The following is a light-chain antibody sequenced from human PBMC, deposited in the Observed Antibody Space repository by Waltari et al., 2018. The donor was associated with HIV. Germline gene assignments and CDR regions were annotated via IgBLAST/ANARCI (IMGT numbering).Light chain of an antibody. Sequence: QSALTHPASVSGSPGQSITISCTGTSSDVGGYSFVSWYQQHPGKAPKVMIYEDSKRPRGVSHRFSATKSGNTASLTIAGRQAEDGADYYCCSRAGSGTLIFGGGTKLTVL. V-gene: IGLV2-23*01. J-gene: IGLJ2*01. CDR3: CSRAGSGTLI. CDR2: EDS. CDR1: SSDVGGYSF.